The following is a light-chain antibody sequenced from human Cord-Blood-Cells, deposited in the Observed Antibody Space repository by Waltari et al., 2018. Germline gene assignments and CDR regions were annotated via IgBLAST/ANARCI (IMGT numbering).Light chain of an antibody. Sequence: QSVLPHPPSMSAVPGQQVTISCSGSGSTIGNNYVSWYQQPPGTAPKLLIYENNKRPSGMPDRFSGSKSGTSATLGITGLQTGDEADDYCGTWDSSLSAGVFGGGTKLTVL. V-gene: IGLV1-51*02. CDR1: GSTIGNNY. CDR3: GTWDSSLSAGV. J-gene: IGLJ2*01. CDR2: ENN.